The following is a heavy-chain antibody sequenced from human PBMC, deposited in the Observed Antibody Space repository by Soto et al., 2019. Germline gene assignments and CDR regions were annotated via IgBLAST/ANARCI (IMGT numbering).Heavy chain of an antibody. V-gene: IGHV6-1*01. CDR2: TYYRSNWYN. D-gene: IGHD6-19*01. Sequence: SQTLSLTCAISGDSVSSNSAAWNWIRQSPSRGLEWLGRTYYRSNWYNDYAVSVKSRITINPDTSKNQFSLLLNSVTPEDTAVYYCVRDREVAGTYYYGMDVWGQGTTVTVSS. J-gene: IGHJ6*02. CDR1: GDSVSSNSAA. CDR3: VRDREVAGTYYYGMDV.